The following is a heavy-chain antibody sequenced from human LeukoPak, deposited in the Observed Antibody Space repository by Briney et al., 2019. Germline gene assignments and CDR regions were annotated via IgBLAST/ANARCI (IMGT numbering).Heavy chain of an antibody. CDR3: AKCTGGSCYSSGWFDP. CDR2: IYSGGST. D-gene: IGHD2-15*01. V-gene: IGHV3-66*01. CDR1: GFTVSTSY. Sequence: GGSLRLSCAASGFTVSTSYIKWVRQAPGKGLEWVSVIYSGGSTYYADSVKGRFTISRDNSKNTVFLQMISLRAEDTAVYFCAKCTGGSCYSSGWFDPWGRGALVTVSS. J-gene: IGHJ5*02.